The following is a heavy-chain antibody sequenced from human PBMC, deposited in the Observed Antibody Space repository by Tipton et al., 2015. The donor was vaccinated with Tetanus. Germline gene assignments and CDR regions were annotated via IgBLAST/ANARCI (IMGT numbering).Heavy chain of an antibody. D-gene: IGHD2-8*02. V-gene: IGHV4-30-2*01. J-gene: IGHJ5*02. Sequence: TLSLTCAVSGGSISSGGYSWTWIRQPPGKGLQWIGYMYYSGTTHYNPSLKSRVTISIDRSKNQLSLKLTSVTAADTAVYYCARATSTGPASNWFVPWGQGPLVTVSS. CDR1: GGSISSGGYS. CDR2: MYYSGTT. CDR3: ARATSTGPASNWFVP.